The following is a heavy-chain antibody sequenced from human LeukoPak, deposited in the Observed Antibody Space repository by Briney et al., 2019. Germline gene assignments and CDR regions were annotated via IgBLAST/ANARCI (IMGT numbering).Heavy chain of an antibody. J-gene: IGHJ4*02. Sequence: SETLSLTCTISGGSISSYYWNWIRQPPGKGLEWIGGFFYSGSTYYNPSLKSRLTISGDPSKDQFSLKLNSVTAADTAVYYCAKHHVLATTNFDSWGQGTLVIVSS. D-gene: IGHD5-12*01. CDR1: GGSISSYY. CDR3: AKHHVLATTNFDS. V-gene: IGHV4-59*08. CDR2: FFYSGST.